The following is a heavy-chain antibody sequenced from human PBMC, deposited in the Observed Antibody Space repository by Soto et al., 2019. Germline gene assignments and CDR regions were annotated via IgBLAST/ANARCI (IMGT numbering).Heavy chain of an antibody. V-gene: IGHV3-53*01. D-gene: IGHD6-13*01. CDR2: FFADFHT. J-gene: IGHJ4*02. Sequence: EVRLVESGGGLIQPGGSLRLSCEVSGFTVSRSFMSWVRQAPGKGLEWVSVFFADFHTYYADSVKGRFIISRDDSKNTVYLQMNSLRAEDTAMYYCTRADYSSNWTAEFDYWGQGTLVTVSS. CDR1: GFTVSRSF. CDR3: TRADYSSNWTAEFDY.